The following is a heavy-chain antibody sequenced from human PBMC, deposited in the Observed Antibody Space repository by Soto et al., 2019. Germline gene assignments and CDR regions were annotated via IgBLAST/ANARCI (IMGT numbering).Heavy chain of an antibody. J-gene: IGHJ4*02. V-gene: IGHV3-48*02. CDR1: GFTFRSYS. CDR2: ISSSSSTI. CDR3: ARDRGYTYGFDF. D-gene: IGHD5-18*01. Sequence: GGSLRLSSTASGFTFRSYSRNWVRQAPGKGLEWVSFISSSSSTIYYADSVKGRFTISRDNAKNSLYLQMNSLRDEDTAVYYCARDRGYTYGFDFWGQGALVTVSS.